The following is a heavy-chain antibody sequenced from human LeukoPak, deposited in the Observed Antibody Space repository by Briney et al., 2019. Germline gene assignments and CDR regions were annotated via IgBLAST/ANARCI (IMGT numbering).Heavy chain of an antibody. CDR2: IYHSGST. V-gene: IGHV4-30-2*01. CDR1: GGSISSGGYS. Sequence: SETLSLTCAVSGGSISSGGYSWSWNRQPRGKGLEWIGYIYHSGSTYYNPSLKSRVTISVDRSKNQFSLKLSSVTAADTAVYYCARGPMSPKDYYYYYGMDVWGQGTTVSVSS. CDR3: ARGPMSPKDYYYYYGMDV. J-gene: IGHJ6*02.